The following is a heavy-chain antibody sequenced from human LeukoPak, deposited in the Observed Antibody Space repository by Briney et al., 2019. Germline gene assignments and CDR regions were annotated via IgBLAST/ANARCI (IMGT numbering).Heavy chain of an antibody. CDR1: GYSFTSYW. CDR2: IYPGDSDT. CDR3: ARRRAGSSPEGDYCYMDV. D-gene: IGHD6-13*01. J-gene: IGHJ6*03. Sequence: PGESLKISCKGSGYSFTSYWIGWVRQMPGKGLEWMGIIYPGDSDTRYSPSFQGQVTISADKSISTAYLQWSSLKASDTAMYYCARRRAGSSPEGDYCYMDVWGKGTTVTISS. V-gene: IGHV5-51*01.